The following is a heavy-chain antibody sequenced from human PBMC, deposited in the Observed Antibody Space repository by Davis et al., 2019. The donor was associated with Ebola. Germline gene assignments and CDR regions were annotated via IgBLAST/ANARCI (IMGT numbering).Heavy chain of an antibody. J-gene: IGHJ6*02. Sequence: GSLRLSCAVYGGSFSGYYWSWIRQPPGKGLEWIGEINHSGSTNYNPSLKSRVTISVDTSKNQFSLKLSSVTAADTAVYYCARRLHYYYGMDVWGQGTTVTVSS. V-gene: IGHV4-34*01. CDR3: ARRLHYYYGMDV. D-gene: IGHD3-16*01. CDR1: GGSFSGYY. CDR2: INHSGST.